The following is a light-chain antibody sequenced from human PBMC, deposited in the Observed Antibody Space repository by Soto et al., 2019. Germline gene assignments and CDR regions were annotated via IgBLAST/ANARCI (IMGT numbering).Light chain of an antibody. CDR3: QQSYSTPLT. Sequence: DIQMTQSPSSLSASVGDRVTITCRASQGISSYLNWYQQKPGKAPKLLIYAASSLQSGVPSRFSGSGSGTDFTLTISSLQPEDFATYYCQQSYSTPLTFGGGTKVEI. V-gene: IGKV1-39*01. J-gene: IGKJ4*01. CDR2: AAS. CDR1: QGISSY.